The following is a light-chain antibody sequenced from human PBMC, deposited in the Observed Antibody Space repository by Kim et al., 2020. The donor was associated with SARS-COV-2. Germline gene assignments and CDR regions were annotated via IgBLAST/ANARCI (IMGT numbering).Light chain of an antibody. CDR2: GKN. J-gene: IGLJ2*01. CDR3: NSRDNNDNVL. V-gene: IGLV3-19*01. CDR1: SLRNYH. Sequence: SSELTQDPAVSVALGQTVRITCQGDSLRNYHTTWFQQKPGQAPIVVFYGKNNRPSGIPDRFSGSSSGNTASLTITATQAGDEADYYCNSRDNNDNVLFGGGTQLTVL.